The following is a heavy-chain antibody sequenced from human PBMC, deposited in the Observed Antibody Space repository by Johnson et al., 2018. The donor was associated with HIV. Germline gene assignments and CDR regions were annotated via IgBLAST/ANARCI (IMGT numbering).Heavy chain of an antibody. D-gene: IGHD3-22*01. CDR2: IGTAGDT. Sequence: VQLVESGGGLVQPGGSLRLSCAASGFTFSSYDMHWVRQATGKGLEWVSAIGTAGDTYYPGSVKGRFTISRENAKNSLYLQMNSLRAGDTAVYYCAKDMEDSSGYYGAFDIWGQGTMVTVSS. CDR3: AKDMEDSSGYYGAFDI. CDR1: GFTFSSYD. V-gene: IGHV3-13*01. J-gene: IGHJ3*02.